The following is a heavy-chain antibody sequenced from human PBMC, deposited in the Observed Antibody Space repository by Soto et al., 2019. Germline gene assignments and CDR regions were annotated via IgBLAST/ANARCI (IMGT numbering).Heavy chain of an antibody. J-gene: IGHJ4*02. Sequence: SATLSLTCTVSGGSISSYYWSWIRQPPGKGLEWIGNIYYSGSTKYNPSLKSRVTISVDTSKNQFSLKLSSVTAADTAVYYCARPESIGYYVDYWGQGALVTVSS. V-gene: IGHV4-59*08. D-gene: IGHD3-22*01. CDR1: GGSISSYY. CDR2: IYYSGST. CDR3: ARPESIGYYVDY.